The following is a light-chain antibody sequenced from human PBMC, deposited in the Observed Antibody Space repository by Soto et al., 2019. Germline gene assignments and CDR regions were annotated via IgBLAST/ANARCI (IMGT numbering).Light chain of an antibody. J-gene: IGKJ1*01. CDR2: DAS. Sequence: DVHMTQSPSSVSALVLAFVTITFLASQTSSFSLAWYQQKPGTAPKLLIYDASTLQSGVPSRFSGSESGTEFILTISGLQPDDFATYYCQQYNGYSLTFGQGTKVDIK. V-gene: IGKV1-5*01. CDR1: QTSSFS. CDR3: QQYNGYSLT.